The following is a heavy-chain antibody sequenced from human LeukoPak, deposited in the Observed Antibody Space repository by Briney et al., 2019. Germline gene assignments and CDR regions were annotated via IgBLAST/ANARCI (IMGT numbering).Heavy chain of an antibody. CDR3: ARDLRYCSSASCSENGAFDI. J-gene: IGHJ3*02. Sequence: GGSLRLSCAASGFTFSSYSMNWVRQAPGEGLEWVSSISSSGSFIYYADSVKGRFTISRDNARNALFLQMNSLRAEDTAVYYCARDLRYCSSASCSENGAFDIWGQGTMVTVSS. CDR2: ISSSGSFI. V-gene: IGHV3-21*01. D-gene: IGHD2-2*01. CDR1: GFTFSSYS.